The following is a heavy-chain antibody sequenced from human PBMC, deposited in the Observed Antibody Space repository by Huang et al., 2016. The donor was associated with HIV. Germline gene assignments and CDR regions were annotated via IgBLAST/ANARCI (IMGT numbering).Heavy chain of an antibody. Sequence: QVQLVESGGGVVQPGRSLRLSCAASGFTFRGYGMHWVRQAPGKELEWVARISDDGRKKYYADSVKGRFTISRDNSKNTLFLQMNSLRAEDTAVYYCAKTGDHYDFWSGYADAFNIWGQGTMVTVSS. D-gene: IGHD3-3*01. CDR3: AKTGDHYDFWSGYADAFNI. V-gene: IGHV3-30*18. J-gene: IGHJ3*02. CDR1: GFTFRGYG. CDR2: ISDDGRKK.